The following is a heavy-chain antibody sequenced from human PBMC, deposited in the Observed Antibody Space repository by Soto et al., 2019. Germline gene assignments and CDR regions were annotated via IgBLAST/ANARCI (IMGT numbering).Heavy chain of an antibody. V-gene: IGHV1-2*02. CDR3: ARSSAPTLSGVGGMDV. Sequence: GASVKVSCKASGYSFTGYYIHWVRQAPGQGLEWMGWINPNSGGANYAQKFQGRVTMTRDTSTTTAYMELSRLRSNDTAVFYCARSSAPTLSGVGGMDVWGQGARVTVSS. D-gene: IGHD3-3*01. CDR2: INPNSGGA. J-gene: IGHJ6*02. CDR1: GYSFTGYY.